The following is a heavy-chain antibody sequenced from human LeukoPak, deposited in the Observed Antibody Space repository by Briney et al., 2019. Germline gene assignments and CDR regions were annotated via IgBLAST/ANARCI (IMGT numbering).Heavy chain of an antibody. J-gene: IGHJ4*02. CDR1: GYTFTSYG. D-gene: IGHD3-9*01. Sequence: ASVKVSCKASGYTFTSYGISWVRQAPGQGLEWMGWISAYNGITNYAQKLQGRVTMTTDTSTSTAYMELRSLRSDDTAVYYCARGHPNYDILTGLKETYYFDYWGQGTLVTVSS. CDR2: ISAYNGIT. V-gene: IGHV1-18*01. CDR3: ARGHPNYDILTGLKETYYFDY.